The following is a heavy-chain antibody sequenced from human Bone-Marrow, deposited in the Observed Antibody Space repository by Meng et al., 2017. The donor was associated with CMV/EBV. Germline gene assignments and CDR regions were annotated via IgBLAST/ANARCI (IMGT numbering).Heavy chain of an antibody. CDR1: GFTFSSYW. J-gene: IGHJ5*02. CDR2: INSDGSST. Sequence: GGSLRLSCAASGFTFSSYWMHWVRQAPGKGLVWVSRINSDGSSTSYADSVKGRFTISRDNAKNTLYLQMNSLRAEDTAVYYCARAPRGSYYSTTKLSNWFDPWGQGTLVTVSS. CDR3: ARAPRGSYYSTTKLSNWFDP. V-gene: IGHV3-74*01. D-gene: IGHD1-26*01.